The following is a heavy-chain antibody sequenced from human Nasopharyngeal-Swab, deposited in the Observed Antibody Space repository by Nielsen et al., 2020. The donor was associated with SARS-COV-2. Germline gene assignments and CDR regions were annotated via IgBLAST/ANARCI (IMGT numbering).Heavy chain of an antibody. V-gene: IGHV1-2*02. CDR2: INPNSGGT. CDR1: GYTFTGYY. Sequence: ASVKVSCKASGYTFTGYYMHWVRQPPGPGLEWSGGINPNSGGTNYAQKFQGRVTMTRDTSISTAYMELSRLRSEDTAVYYCARGSAVAGLGMRDAFDIWGQGTMVTVSS. J-gene: IGHJ3*02. CDR3: ARGSAVAGLGMRDAFDI. D-gene: IGHD6-19*01.